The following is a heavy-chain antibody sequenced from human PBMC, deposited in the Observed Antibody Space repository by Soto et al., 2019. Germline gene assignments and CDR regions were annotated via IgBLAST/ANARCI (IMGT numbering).Heavy chain of an antibody. Sequence: GESLKISCMGSGYKVSTWHDFTSYWIAWVRQMPGEGLEWMGIIYPGDSDTRYSPSFQGQVTISADKSINSVYLQWSSLKASDTATYFCVRLVFIYDILTGYHYGHGMDVWGQGTTVSVSS. D-gene: IGHD3-9*01. J-gene: IGHJ6*02. CDR1: GYKVSTWHDFTSYW. CDR2: IYPGDSDT. CDR3: VRLVFIYDILTGYHYGHGMDV. V-gene: IGHV5-51*01.